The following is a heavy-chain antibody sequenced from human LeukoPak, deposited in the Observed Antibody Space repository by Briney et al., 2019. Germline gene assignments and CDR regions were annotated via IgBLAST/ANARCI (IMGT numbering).Heavy chain of an antibody. V-gene: IGHV3-73*01. CDR3: AKGPELVWGSFDY. CDR2: IRSRANSYVT. J-gene: IGHJ4*02. Sequence: PGGSLRLSCAASGFTFSGSAIPWVRQASGKGLEWVGRIRSRANSYVTVYAAAVTGRFIISRDNSKNTLYLQMNSLRAEDTAVYYCAKGPELVWGSFDYWGQGTLVTVSS. CDR1: GFTFSGSA. D-gene: IGHD3-16*01.